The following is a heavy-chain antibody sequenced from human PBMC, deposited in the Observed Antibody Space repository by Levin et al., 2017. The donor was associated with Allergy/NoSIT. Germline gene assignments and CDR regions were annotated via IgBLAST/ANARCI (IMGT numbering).Heavy chain of an antibody. CDR2: INTDGET. V-gene: IGHV3-13*01. D-gene: IGHD3-10*01. J-gene: IGHJ3*02. CDR1: GLTFSNYD. Sequence: GGSLRLSCAASGLTFSNYDMHWVRQTTGRGLAWVSGINTDGETFYSDSVKGRFTISRENAKNSLYLQMSSLRAGDTAVYYCGRVHRGAFDIWGQGTKVIVSS. CDR3: GRVHRGAFDI.